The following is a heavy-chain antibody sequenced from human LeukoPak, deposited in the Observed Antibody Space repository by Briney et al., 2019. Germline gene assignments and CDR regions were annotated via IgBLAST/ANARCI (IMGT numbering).Heavy chain of an antibody. Sequence: GGSLRLSCAASGFTSSSHWMSWVRQAPGKGLEWVAVISYDGSNKYYADSVKGRFTISRDNSKNTLYLQMNSLRAEDTAVYYCVGGYSGYDSVEVDYWGQGTLVTVSS. CDR1: GFTSSSHW. D-gene: IGHD5-12*01. CDR2: ISYDGSNK. CDR3: VGGYSGYDSVEVDY. J-gene: IGHJ4*02. V-gene: IGHV3-30-3*01.